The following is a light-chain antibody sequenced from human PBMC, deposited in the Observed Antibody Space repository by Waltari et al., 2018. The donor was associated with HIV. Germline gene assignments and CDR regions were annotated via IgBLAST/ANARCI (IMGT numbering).Light chain of an antibody. V-gene: IGLV1-40*01. J-gene: IGLJ2*01. CDR2: GNS. CDR1: SSNIGAGYD. CDR3: QSYDSSLSGCVV. Sequence: QSVLTQPPSESGAPGQRVTISCTGSSSNIGAGYDVHWYQQLPVTAPKLLIYGNSNRPSGVLDRFSGSKSGTSASLAITGLQAEDEADYYCQSYDSSLSGCVVFGGGTKLTVL.